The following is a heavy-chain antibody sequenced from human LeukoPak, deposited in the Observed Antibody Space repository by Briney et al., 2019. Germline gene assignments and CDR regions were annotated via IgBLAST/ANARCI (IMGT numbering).Heavy chain of an antibody. CDR3: ARLWSGYNFDY. CDR2: LYYTGSA. V-gene: IGHV4-38-2*01. CDR1: GYSISSGFY. Sequence: SETLSLTCGVSGYSISSGFYWGCIRQPPGKGLQWIGSLYYTGSAEYNPSRKGRLTMSMHKSKNQFSLKLNSVTAADTAVYYCARLWSGYNFDYWGQGTLVTVSS. J-gene: IGHJ4*02. D-gene: IGHD5-24*01.